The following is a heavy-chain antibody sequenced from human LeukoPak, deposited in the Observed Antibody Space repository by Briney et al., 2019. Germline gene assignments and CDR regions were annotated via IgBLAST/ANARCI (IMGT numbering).Heavy chain of an antibody. J-gene: IGHJ4*02. V-gene: IGHV4-59*01. CDR3: AGHYGDPLFDY. CDR2: IYYSGST. D-gene: IGHD4-17*01. CDR1: GGSISSYY. Sequence: SETLSLTCTVSGGSISSYYWSWIRQPPGKGLVWIGYIYYSGSTNYNPSLKSRVTISVDTSKNQFSLKLSSVTAADTAVYYCAGHYGDPLFDYWGQGTLVTVSS.